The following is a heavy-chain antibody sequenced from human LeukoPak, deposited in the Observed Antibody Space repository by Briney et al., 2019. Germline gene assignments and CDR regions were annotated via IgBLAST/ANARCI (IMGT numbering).Heavy chain of an antibody. CDR3: AKEVGDYGDHLAGWFDP. CDR1: GFTFSSYA. Sequence: GGSLRLSCAASGFTFSSYAMSWVRQAPGKGLEWVSVISGSDGSTYYADSVKGRFTISRDNSKNTLYLQMNSLRAEDTAVYYCAKEVGDYGDHLAGWFDPWGQGTLVTVSS. D-gene: IGHD4-17*01. CDR2: ISGSDGST. J-gene: IGHJ5*02. V-gene: IGHV3-23*01.